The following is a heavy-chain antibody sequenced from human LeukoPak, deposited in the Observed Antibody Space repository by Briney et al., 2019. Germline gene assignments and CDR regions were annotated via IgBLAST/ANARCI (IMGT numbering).Heavy chain of an antibody. Sequence: ASVKVSCKASGYTFTSYDINWVRQAPGQGLEWMGWINPNSGGTNYAQKFQGRVTMTRDTSISTAYMELSRLRSDDTAVYYCARSSGWTDAFDIWGQGTMVTVSS. CDR1: GYTFTSYD. D-gene: IGHD6-19*01. V-gene: IGHV1-2*02. CDR3: ARSSGWTDAFDI. J-gene: IGHJ3*02. CDR2: INPNSGGT.